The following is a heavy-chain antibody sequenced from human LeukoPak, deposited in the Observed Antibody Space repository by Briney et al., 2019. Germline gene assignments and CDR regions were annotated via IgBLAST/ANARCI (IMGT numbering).Heavy chain of an antibody. D-gene: IGHD3-10*01. V-gene: IGHV3-53*01. Sequence: GGSLRLSCAASGFIVSNNYMSWVRQAPGKGLEWVSVIYSDGSTYYADSVKGRFTISRDNAKNSLYLQMNSLRAEDTAVYYCARSQGYFGSGTSSYYYDYWGQGTLVTVSS. CDR2: IYSDGST. CDR3: ARSQGYFGSGTSSYYYDY. CDR1: GFIVSNNY. J-gene: IGHJ4*02.